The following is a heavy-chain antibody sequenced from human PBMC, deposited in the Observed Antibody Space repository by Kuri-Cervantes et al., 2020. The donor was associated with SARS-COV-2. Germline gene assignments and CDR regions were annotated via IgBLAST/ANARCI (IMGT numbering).Heavy chain of an antibody. CDR2: MNPNSGNT. CDR3: AREGVVANDAFDI. D-gene: IGHD2-21*01. J-gene: IGHJ3*02. V-gene: IGHV1-8*03. Sequence: ASVKVSCKASGGTFSSYAISWVRQATGQGLEWMGWMNPNSGNTGYAQKFQGRVTITRNTSISTAYMELSSLRSEDTAVYYCAREGVVANDAFDIWGQGTLVTVSS. CDR1: GGTFSSYA.